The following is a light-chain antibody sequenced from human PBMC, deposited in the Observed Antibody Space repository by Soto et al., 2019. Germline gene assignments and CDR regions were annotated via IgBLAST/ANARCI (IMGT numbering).Light chain of an antibody. V-gene: IGKV3-15*01. CDR1: QSVSSN. CDR3: QQYNNWLFT. J-gene: IGKJ4*01. Sequence: EIVMTQSPATLSVSPGERATLSCRASQSVSSNLAWYQQKPGQAPRLLIHGASTRATGIPARISGSGSGTEFTLTISSLESEDFAVYFCQQYNNWLFTFGGGTKVEIK. CDR2: GAS.